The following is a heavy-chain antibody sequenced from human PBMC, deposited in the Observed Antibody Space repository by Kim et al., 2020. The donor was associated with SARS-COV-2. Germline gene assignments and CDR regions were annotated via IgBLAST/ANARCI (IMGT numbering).Heavy chain of an antibody. CDR3: ARAPYYDSSGYSP. CDR2: IYYSGST. V-gene: IGHV4-31*03. Sequence: SETLSLTCTVSGGSISSGGYYWSWIRQHPGKGLEWIGYIYYSGSTHYNPSLKSRVTISVDTSKNQFSLKLSSVTAADTAVYYCARAPYYDSSGYSPWGQGTPVTVSS. CDR1: GGSISSGGYY. J-gene: IGHJ5*02. D-gene: IGHD3-22*01.